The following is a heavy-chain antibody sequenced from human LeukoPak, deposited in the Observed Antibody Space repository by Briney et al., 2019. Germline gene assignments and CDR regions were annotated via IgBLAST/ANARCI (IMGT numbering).Heavy chain of an antibody. CDR1: GYSFTSYW. V-gene: IGHV5-51*01. Sequence: GEPLKISCKGSGYSFTSYWIGWVRQLPGKDLEWMGIIYPGDSDTRYSPSFQGQVTISADKSISTAYLQWSSLKASDTAMYYCARHRTADGFKTPDIWGQGTMVTVSS. J-gene: IGHJ3*02. CDR3: ARHRTADGFKTPDI. CDR2: IYPGDSDT. D-gene: IGHD2-21*02.